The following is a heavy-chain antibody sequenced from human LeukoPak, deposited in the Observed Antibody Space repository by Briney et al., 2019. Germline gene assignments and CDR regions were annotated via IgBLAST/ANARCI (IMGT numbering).Heavy chain of an antibody. V-gene: IGHV3-21*01. CDR1: GFTFSSYT. CDR3: ARDGWLDY. Sequence: PGGSLRLSCAASGFTFSSYTMNWVRQAPGKGLGWVSSITSSSSYIYYADSVKGRSTISRDNAKNSLYLQMNSLRAEDTAVYYCARDGWLDYWGQGTLVTVSS. CDR2: ITSSSSYI. D-gene: IGHD6-19*01. J-gene: IGHJ4*02.